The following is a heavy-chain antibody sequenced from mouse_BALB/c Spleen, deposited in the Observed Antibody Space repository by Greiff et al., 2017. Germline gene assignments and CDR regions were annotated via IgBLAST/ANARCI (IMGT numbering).Heavy chain of an antibody. CDR3: TPLGHLDY. Sequence: EVKLVESGGGLVQPGGSMKLSCVASGFTFSNYWMNWVRQSPEKGLEWVAEIRLKSNNYATHYAESVKGRFTISRDDSKSSVYLQMNNLRAEDTGIYYCTPLGHLDYWGQGTTLTVSS. CDR1: GFTFSNYW. V-gene: IGHV6-6*02. CDR2: IRLKSNNYAT. D-gene: IGHD4-1*01. J-gene: IGHJ2*01.